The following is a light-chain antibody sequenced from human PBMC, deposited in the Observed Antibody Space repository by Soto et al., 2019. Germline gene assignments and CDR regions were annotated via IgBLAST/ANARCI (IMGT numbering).Light chain of an antibody. V-gene: IGKV3-11*01. CDR1: QAVNTR. CDR2: LTS. Sequence: EIVLTQSPATLSSFPGDRVTLSCRASQAVNTRLAWYQHKPGQAPRLLIYLTSNRAAGIPARFSGSGSETDFTLTISDVEPEDFEVYYCHQSQSWPRTLGQGTNVDIK. J-gene: IGKJ1*01. CDR3: HQSQSWPRT.